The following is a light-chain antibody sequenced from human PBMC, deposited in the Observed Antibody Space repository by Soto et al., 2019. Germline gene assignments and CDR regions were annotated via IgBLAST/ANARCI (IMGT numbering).Light chain of an antibody. Sequence: DIQMTQSPSTLSASVGDRVTITCRASQNIRAQLAWYQQKPGKAPKALIYKASNLYSGVPSRFSGSASGTEFTLTISSLQPDDFAIYYCHQYNSYPWTFGQGTKVDIK. CDR3: HQYNSYPWT. V-gene: IGKV1-5*03. CDR1: QNIRAQ. CDR2: KAS. J-gene: IGKJ1*01.